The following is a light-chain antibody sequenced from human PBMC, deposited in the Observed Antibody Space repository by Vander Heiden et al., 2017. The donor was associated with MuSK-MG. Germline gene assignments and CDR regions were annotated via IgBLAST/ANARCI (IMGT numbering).Light chain of an antibody. V-gene: IGLV2-23*02. CDR1: SSDVGSYNL. Sequence: QSALTQPASVSGSPGQSITISCTGTSSDVGSYNLVSWYQQHPGKAPKRRIYEVTKRPSGVSNRFSGSKSGNTDSLTISGLQAEDEADYYCCSYAGASTWVFGG. CDR3: CSYAGASTWV. CDR2: EVT. J-gene: IGLJ3*02.